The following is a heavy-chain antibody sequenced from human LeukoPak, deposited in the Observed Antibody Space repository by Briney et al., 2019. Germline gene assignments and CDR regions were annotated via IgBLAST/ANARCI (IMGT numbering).Heavy chain of an antibody. D-gene: IGHD1-26*01. CDR3: ATDRNSGKYYDY. V-gene: IGHV3-30*03. Sequence: HPGGSLRLSCAASGFTFSSYGMHWVRQAPGKGLEWVAVISYDGSNKYYADSVKGRFTISRDNSKNTLYLQMDSLRAEDTAVYYCATDRNSGKYYDYWGQGTLVTVSS. CDR1: GFTFSSYG. J-gene: IGHJ4*02. CDR2: ISYDGSNK.